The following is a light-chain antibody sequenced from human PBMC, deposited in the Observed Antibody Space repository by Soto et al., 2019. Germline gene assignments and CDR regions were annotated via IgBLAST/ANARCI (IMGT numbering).Light chain of an antibody. CDR1: QSISSY. Sequence: DIQMTQSPSSLSASVGDRVNITCRASQSISSYLNWYQQKPGKAPKLLIYDASNLETGVPSRFSGSGSGTDFTFTISSLQPEDIATYYCQQYDNLPSLTFGGGTKVEIK. CDR2: DAS. J-gene: IGKJ4*01. V-gene: IGKV1-33*01. CDR3: QQYDNLPSLT.